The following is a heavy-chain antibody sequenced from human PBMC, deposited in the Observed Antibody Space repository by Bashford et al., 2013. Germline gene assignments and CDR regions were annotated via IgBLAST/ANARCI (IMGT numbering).Heavy chain of an antibody. D-gene: IGHD3-10*01. J-gene: IGHJ6*02. CDR2: IYTSGST. Sequence: SSETLSLTCTVSGGSISSSNYYWGWIRQPAGKGLEWIGRIYTSGSTNYNPSLKSRVTMSVDTSKNQFSLKLSSVTAADTAVYYCARVATMVRGGGYYYYYGMDVVGPRDHGHRLL. V-gene: IGHV4-61*02. CDR1: GGSISSSNYY. CDR3: ARVATMVRGGGYYYYYGMDV.